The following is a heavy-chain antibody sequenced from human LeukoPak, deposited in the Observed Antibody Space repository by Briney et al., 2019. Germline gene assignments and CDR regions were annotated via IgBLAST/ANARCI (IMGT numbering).Heavy chain of an antibody. J-gene: IGHJ4*02. CDR3: ARRYYYDSSGYYHDY. D-gene: IGHD3-22*01. V-gene: IGHV4-59*01. Sequence: PSETLSLICTVSGDSINDYYWGWIRQPPGKGLEWIGYIYFTGSTRYNPSLESRVTISVDTSKNQFSLKLSSVTAADTAVYYCARRYYYDSSGYYHDYWGQGTLVTVSS. CDR1: GDSINDYY. CDR2: IYFTGST.